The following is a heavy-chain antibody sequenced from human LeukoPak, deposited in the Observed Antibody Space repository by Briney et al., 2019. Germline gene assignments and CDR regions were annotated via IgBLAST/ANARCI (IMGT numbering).Heavy chain of an antibody. J-gene: IGHJ4*02. CDR2: IRYDGSNK. D-gene: IGHD3-10*01. V-gene: IGHV3-30*02. CDR1: GFTFSSYG. CDR3: AKDPKVLLWFGESRGFDY. Sequence: GGSLRLSCAASGFTFSSYGMHWVRQAPGKGLEWVAFIRYDGSNKYYAGSVKGRFTISRDNSKNTLYLQMNSLRAEDTAVYYCAKDPKVLLWFGESRGFDYWGQGTLVTVSS.